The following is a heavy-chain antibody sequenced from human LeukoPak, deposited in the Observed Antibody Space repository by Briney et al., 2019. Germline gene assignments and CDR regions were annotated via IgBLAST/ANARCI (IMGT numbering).Heavy chain of an antibody. CDR2: IKSKTDGGTT. V-gene: IGHV3-15*01. J-gene: IGHJ4*02. D-gene: IGHD3-3*01. CDR1: GFTFETYW. Sequence: GGSLRLSCAASGFTFETYWMSWVRQAPGKGLEWVGRIKSKTDGGTTDYAAPVKGRFTISRDDSKNTLYLQMNSLKTEDTAVYYCTTGAPNRNYDFWSGYYIWGQGTLVTVSS. CDR3: TTGAPNRNYDFWSGYYI.